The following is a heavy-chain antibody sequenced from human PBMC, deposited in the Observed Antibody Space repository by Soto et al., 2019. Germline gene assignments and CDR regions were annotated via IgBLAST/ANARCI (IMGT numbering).Heavy chain of an antibody. J-gene: IGHJ5*02. D-gene: IGHD4-17*01. Sequence: QVQLVQSGAEVRKPGASVKVSCKASGYTFTSYDINWVRQATGQGLEWMGWMNPNGGNTGYAQKFQGRVTMTRNTSRSTAYMELSSLRSEDTAVYYCARASYGDYDWFDPWGQGTLVTVSS. CDR3: ARASYGDYDWFDP. V-gene: IGHV1-8*01. CDR2: MNPNGGNT. CDR1: GYTFTSYD.